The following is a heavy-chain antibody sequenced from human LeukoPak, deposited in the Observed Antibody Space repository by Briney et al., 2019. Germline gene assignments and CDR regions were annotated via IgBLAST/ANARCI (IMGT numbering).Heavy chain of an antibody. CDR3: ARGGNSGYD. CDR1: GFTFSSYA. V-gene: IGHV3-23*01. Sequence: GGSLRLSCAASGFTFSSYAMSWVRQAPGKGLEWVSAISGSGGSTYYADSVKGRFTISRDNAKNSLYLQMNSLRAEDTAVYYCARGGNSGYDWGQGTLVTVSS. D-gene: IGHD5-12*01. CDR2: ISGSGGST. J-gene: IGHJ4*02.